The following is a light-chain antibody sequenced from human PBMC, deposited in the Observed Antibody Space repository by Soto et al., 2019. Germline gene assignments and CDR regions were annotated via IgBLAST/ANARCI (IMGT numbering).Light chain of an antibody. CDR2: AAS. CDR3: QHGYVAPYS. V-gene: IGKV1-39*01. J-gene: IGKJ2*03. Sequence: DIQMTQSPSSVSASIGDTATITCRASQDINVYLNWYQQKPGEVPKLLIYAASTLHSGVPSRFTGSGSETDFTLTITSLQPEDFATYYCQHGYVAPYSFGQGTKVDIK. CDR1: QDINVY.